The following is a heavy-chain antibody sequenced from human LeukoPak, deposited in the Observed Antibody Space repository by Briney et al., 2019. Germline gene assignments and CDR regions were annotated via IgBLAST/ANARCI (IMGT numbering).Heavy chain of an antibody. V-gene: IGHV3-48*01. J-gene: IGHJ4*02. CDR3: VRDNPRCCGVIPSNIDDY. CDR2: INGGGSAI. D-gene: IGHD2/OR15-2a*01. CDR1: GFTFSSYG. Sequence: GGSLRLSCAASGFTFSSYGMHWARQAPAKGREWVAYINGGGSAIYYADSVRGRFTISRDNAKNSLYLQMNSLRAEDTAVYYCVRDNPRCCGVIPSNIDDYWGQGTLVTVSS.